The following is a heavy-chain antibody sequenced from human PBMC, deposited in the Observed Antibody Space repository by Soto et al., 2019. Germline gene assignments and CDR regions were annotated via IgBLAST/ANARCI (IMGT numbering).Heavy chain of an antibody. Sequence: LVKVSCKASGYTFTSYYMHWVRQAPGQGLEWMGIINPSGGSTSYAQKFQGRVTMTRDTSTSTVYMELSSLRSEDTAVYYCARDSYCSGGSCYPFDYYYYGMDVWGQGTTVTVSS. CDR3: ARDSYCSGGSCYPFDYYYYGMDV. D-gene: IGHD2-15*01. V-gene: IGHV1-46*01. J-gene: IGHJ6*02. CDR2: INPSGGST. CDR1: GYTFTSYY.